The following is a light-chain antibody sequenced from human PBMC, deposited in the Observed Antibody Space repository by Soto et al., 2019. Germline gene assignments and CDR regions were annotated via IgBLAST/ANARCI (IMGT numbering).Light chain of an antibody. CDR1: QGVSSW. Sequence: DIQMTQSPSSLSAFAGDTVTITCRASQGVSSWLAWYQQKPGKAPKTLIAAAASLQSGVPSRFRGSGSGTDFTLTIRNLQPEDFAIYYCQQYHAYPLTFGGGTKVEIK. V-gene: IGKV1D-16*01. CDR2: AAA. CDR3: QQYHAYPLT. J-gene: IGKJ4*01.